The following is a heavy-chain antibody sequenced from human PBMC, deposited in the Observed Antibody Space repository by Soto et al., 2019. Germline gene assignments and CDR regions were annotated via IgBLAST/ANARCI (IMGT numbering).Heavy chain of an antibody. D-gene: IGHD3-10*01. V-gene: IGHV1-69*01. J-gene: IGHJ6*02. Sequence: QVQVVQSGVEVRRPGSSVKVSCKASGDTFKNCVISWVRQAPGQGLEWMGGIIPLFGTTDFSQRFQGRLTITTDESTTTAYMELSRLRSEDTATYYCAAELCFGKLSVVWGQGTKVIVSS. CDR2: IIPLFGTT. CDR3: AAELCFGKLSVV. CDR1: GDTFKNCV.